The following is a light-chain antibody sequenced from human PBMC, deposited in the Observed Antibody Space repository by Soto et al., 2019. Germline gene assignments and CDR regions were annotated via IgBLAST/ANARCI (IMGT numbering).Light chain of an antibody. CDR3: QQYNNWPPRAWT. CDR1: QSVSSN. V-gene: IGKV3-15*01. CDR2: CAS. Sequence: EIVMTQSPATLSVSPGERATLSCRASQSVSSNLAWYQQNPGPAPRLLIYCASTRATGIPARFSGSGSGAAVTLTSRSLQSVDFAVYDCQQYNNWPPRAWTFGQGTKVEIK. J-gene: IGKJ1*01.